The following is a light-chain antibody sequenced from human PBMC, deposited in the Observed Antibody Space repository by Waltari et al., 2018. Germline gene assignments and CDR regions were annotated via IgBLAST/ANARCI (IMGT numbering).Light chain of an antibody. CDR2: DTN. CDR3: LLYYSGAWV. Sequence: QAVVTQEPSLTVSPGGTVTLTFGSSPGAAPSGHYSYWFQLKPGQAPRTLIYDTNNKHSWTPARFSGSLLGGKAALTLSGAQPEDEAEYYCLLYYSGAWVFGGGTKVTVL. J-gene: IGLJ3*02. V-gene: IGLV7-46*01. CDR1: PGAAPSGHY.